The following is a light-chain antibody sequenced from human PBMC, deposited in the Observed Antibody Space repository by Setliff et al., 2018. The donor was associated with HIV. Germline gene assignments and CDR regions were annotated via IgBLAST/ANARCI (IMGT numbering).Light chain of an antibody. CDR1: SSDVGSYNR. J-gene: IGLJ3*02. CDR3: SSYSSSSTLV. Sequence: QSALTQPPSVSGSPGQSVTISCNGTSSDVGSYNRVSWYQQPPGAAPKLIIFEVSNRPSGVPDRFSGSRSGNTASLTISGLKAEDESQYHCSSYSSSSTLVFGGGTKVTV. V-gene: IGLV2-18*02. CDR2: EVS.